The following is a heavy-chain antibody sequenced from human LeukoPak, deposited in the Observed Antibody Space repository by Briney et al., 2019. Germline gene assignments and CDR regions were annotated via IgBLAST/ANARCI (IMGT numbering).Heavy chain of an antibody. D-gene: IGHD3-22*01. Sequence: SVKVSCRATGGTFSSYAISWVRQAPGQGLEWMGRIIPIFGTANYAQKFQGRVTITTDESTSTAYMELSSLRSEDTAVYYCARTEVYYDSSGYYYAAFDYWGQGTLVTVSS. V-gene: IGHV1-69*05. CDR3: ARTEVYYDSSGYYYAAFDY. J-gene: IGHJ4*02. CDR1: GGTFSSYA. CDR2: IIPIFGTA.